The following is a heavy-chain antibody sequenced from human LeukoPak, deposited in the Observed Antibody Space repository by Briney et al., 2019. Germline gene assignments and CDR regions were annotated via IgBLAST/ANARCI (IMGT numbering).Heavy chain of an antibody. V-gene: IGHV4-59*12. CDR1: GGSISSYY. CDR3: ARDSERQLADYYYYMDV. D-gene: IGHD6-13*01. Sequence: PSETLSLTCTVSGGSISSYYWSWIRQPPGKGLEWIGYIYYSGSTYYNPSLKSRVTISVDTSKNQFSLKLSSVTAADTAVYYCARDSERQLADYYYYMDVWGKGTTVTVSS. J-gene: IGHJ6*03. CDR2: IYYSGST.